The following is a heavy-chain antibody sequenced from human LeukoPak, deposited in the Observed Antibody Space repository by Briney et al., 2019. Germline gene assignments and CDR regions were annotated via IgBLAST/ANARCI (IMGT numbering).Heavy chain of an antibody. CDR3: ARWEASRVAFDI. V-gene: IGHV4-59*01. CDR2: IYYSGIT. Sequence: KPSETLSLTCTVSGGSISTYYWSWSRQPPGRGLEWIGYIYYSGITDYSPSLKSRVTISIDTSKKQFSLKLSSVTAADTAVYYCARWEASRVAFDIWGQGTLVTVSS. J-gene: IGHJ3*02. D-gene: IGHD1-26*01. CDR1: GGSISTYY.